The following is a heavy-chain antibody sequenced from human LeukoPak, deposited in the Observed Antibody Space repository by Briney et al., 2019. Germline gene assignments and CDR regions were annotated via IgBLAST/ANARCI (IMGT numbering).Heavy chain of an antibody. D-gene: IGHD1-26*01. J-gene: IGHJ4*02. CDR3: ARDSGDYEWELPNYYFDY. Sequence: QPGGTLRLSCAASGFTFSSYGMSWVRQAPGKGLEWVSAISGSGGSTYYADSVKGRFTISRDNAKNSLYLQMNSLRAEDTAVYYCARDSGDYEWELPNYYFDYWGQGTLVTVSS. CDR1: GFTFSSYG. V-gene: IGHV3-23*01. CDR2: ISGSGGST.